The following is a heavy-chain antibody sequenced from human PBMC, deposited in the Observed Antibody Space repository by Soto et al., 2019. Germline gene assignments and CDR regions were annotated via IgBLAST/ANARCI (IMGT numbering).Heavy chain of an antibody. Sequence: GGSLRLSCAASGFTFSSYAMSWVRQAPGKGLEWVSAISGSGGSTYYADSVKGRFTISRDNSKNTLYLQMNSLRAEDTAVYYCAKDLGDIVVVVAATISPSYYFDYWGQGTLVTVSS. V-gene: IGHV3-23*01. CDR3: AKDLGDIVVVVAATISPSYYFDY. CDR1: GFTFSSYA. D-gene: IGHD2-15*01. J-gene: IGHJ4*02. CDR2: ISGSGGST.